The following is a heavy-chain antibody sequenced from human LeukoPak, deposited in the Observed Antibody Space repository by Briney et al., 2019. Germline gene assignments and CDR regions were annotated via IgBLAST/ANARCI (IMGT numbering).Heavy chain of an antibody. CDR2: ISAYNGNT. Sequence: ASVTVSCKVSGYTFTNYGITWVRQAPGQGLEWMGWISAYNGNTKYAQKFQGRVTMTTDTSTSTAYMELRSLRSDDTAVYYCANRVDYGDYYGMDVWGQGTTVTVSS. D-gene: IGHD4-17*01. J-gene: IGHJ6*02. CDR1: GYTFTNYG. CDR3: ANRVDYGDYYGMDV. V-gene: IGHV1-18*01.